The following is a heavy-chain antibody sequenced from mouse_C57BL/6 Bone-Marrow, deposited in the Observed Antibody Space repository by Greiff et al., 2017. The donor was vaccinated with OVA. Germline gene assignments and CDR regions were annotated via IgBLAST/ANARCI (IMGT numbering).Heavy chain of an antibody. CDR1: GYTFTSYW. V-gene: IGHV1-64*01. Sequence: QVQLQQPGAELVKPGASVKLSCKASGYTFTSYWMNWVKQRPGQGLEWIGMIHPNSGSTNYNEKFKSKATLTVDKSSSTAYMQLSSLTSEDSAVYYCSRREYSPFDYWGQGTTLTVSS. CDR2: IHPNSGST. CDR3: SRREYSPFDY. J-gene: IGHJ2*01. D-gene: IGHD2-12*01.